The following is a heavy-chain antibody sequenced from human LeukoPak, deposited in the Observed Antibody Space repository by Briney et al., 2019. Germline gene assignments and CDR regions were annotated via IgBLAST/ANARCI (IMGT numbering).Heavy chain of an antibody. Sequence: ASVKVSCKVSGYTLAELSMHWVRQAPGKGLEWMGGFDPEDGETIYAQKFQGRVTMTEDTSTDTAYMELSSLRSEDTAVYYCATHDSSGYRTSKPLDYWGQGTLVTVSS. V-gene: IGHV1-24*01. D-gene: IGHD3-22*01. CDR3: ATHDSSGYRTSKPLDY. CDR2: FDPEDGET. J-gene: IGHJ4*02. CDR1: GYTLAELS.